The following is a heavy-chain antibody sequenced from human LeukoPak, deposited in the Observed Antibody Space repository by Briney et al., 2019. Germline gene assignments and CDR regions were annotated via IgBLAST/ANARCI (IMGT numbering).Heavy chain of an antibody. Sequence: SETLSLTCTVSGGSISSSSYYWSWIRQPPGKGLEWIGEINHSGSTNYNPSLKSRVTISVDTSKNQFSLKLSSVTAADTAVYYCARGRSVGYCSSTSCRPKKYYYYMDVWGKGTTVTVSS. CDR2: INHSGST. V-gene: IGHV4-39*07. D-gene: IGHD2-2*01. CDR3: ARGRSVGYCSSTSCRPKKYYYYMDV. J-gene: IGHJ6*03. CDR1: GGSISSSSYY.